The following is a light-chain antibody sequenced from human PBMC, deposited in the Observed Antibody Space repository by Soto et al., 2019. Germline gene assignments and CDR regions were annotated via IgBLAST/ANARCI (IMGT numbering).Light chain of an antibody. CDR3: QQYNNWPPMYT. J-gene: IGKJ2*01. V-gene: IGKV3-15*01. CDR2: GAS. CDR1: QSVSSN. Sequence: EIVMTQSPATLSVSPGERATLSCRASQSVSSNLAWYQQKPGQAPRLLIYGASTRATGIPARFSGSGSGTEFTLNISSLQYEDFAVYYCQQYNNWPPMYTFGQWTKREIK.